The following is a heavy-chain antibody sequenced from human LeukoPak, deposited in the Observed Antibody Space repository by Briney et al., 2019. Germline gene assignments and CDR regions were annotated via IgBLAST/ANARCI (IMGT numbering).Heavy chain of an antibody. V-gene: IGHV4-61*02. CDR2: IYTSGST. J-gene: IGHJ4*02. Sequence: SETLSLTCTVSGGSISSGSYHWSWTRQPAGKGLEWIGRIYTSGSTNYNPSLKSRVTISVDTSKNQFSLKLSSVTAADTAVYYCARAYCSSTSCYSAMYYFDYWGQGTLVTVSS. CDR3: ARAYCSSTSCYSAMYYFDY. D-gene: IGHD2-2*01. CDR1: GGSISSGSYH.